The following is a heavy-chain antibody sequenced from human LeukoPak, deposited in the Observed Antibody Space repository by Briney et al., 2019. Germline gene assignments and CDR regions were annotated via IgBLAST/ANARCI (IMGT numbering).Heavy chain of an antibody. J-gene: IGHJ4*02. CDR1: GYSISSGFY. V-gene: IGHV4-38-2*01. Sequence: SETLSLTCAVSGYSISSGFYGGWIRQPPGKGLEWIGSIFHSGNTFYNPSLKSRVIISVDTSKNQLSLQLRSVTAADTAVYYCARTDYFDYWGQGTLVTVSS. CDR3: ARTDYFDY. CDR2: IFHSGNT.